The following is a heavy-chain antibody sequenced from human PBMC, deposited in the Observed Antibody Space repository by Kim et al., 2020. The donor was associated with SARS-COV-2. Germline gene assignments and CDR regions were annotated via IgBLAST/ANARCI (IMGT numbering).Heavy chain of an antibody. CDR3: TTVFPLTYYYDSSDYRTGDFDY. Sequence: GGSLRLSCAASGFTFSNAWMSWVRQAPGKGLEWVGRIKSKTDGGTTDYAAPVKGRFTISRDDSKNTLYLQMNSLKTEDTAVYYCTTVFPLTYYYDSSDYRTGDFDYWGQGTLVTVSS. CDR2: IKSKTDGGTT. CDR1: GFTFSNAW. V-gene: IGHV3-15*01. D-gene: IGHD3-22*01. J-gene: IGHJ4*02.